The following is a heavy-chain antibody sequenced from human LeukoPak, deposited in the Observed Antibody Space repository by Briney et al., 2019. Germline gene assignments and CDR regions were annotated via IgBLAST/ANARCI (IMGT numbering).Heavy chain of an antibody. V-gene: IGHV3-74*01. D-gene: IGHD6-13*01. CDR2: VNRDGSST. CDR3: ARERSISAAGDTY. J-gene: IGHJ4*02. CDR1: GFTFSDYW. Sequence: GGSLRLSCAASGFTFSDYWMHWVRQAPGKGLVWVSRVNRDGSSTSYADSVKGRFTVSRDNAKNTLSLQMNSLRAEDTAVYYCARERSISAAGDTYWGQGTLVTVSS.